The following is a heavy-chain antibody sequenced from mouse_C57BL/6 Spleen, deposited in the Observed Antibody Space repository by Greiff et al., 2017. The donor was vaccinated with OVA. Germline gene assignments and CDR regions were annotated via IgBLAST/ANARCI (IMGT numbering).Heavy chain of an antibody. CDR2: INPNNGGT. CDR1: GYTFTDYY. V-gene: IGHV1-22*01. CDR3: ARWSDGNPYWYFDV. Sequence: VQLQQSGPELVKPGASVKMSCKASGYTFTDYYMHWVKQSHGKSLEWIGYINPNNGGTSYNQKFKGKATLTVNKSSSTAYLELRSLTSEDAAVDYCARWSDGNPYWYFDVWGTGTTVTVSS. J-gene: IGHJ1*03. D-gene: IGHD2-1*01.